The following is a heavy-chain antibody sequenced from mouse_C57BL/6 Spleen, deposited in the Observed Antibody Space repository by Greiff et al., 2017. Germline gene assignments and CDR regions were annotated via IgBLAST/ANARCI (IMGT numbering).Heavy chain of an antibody. CDR1: GYTFTSYW. D-gene: IGHD2-5*01. J-gene: IGHJ2*01. V-gene: IGHV1-50*01. CDR3: ARSGNYYSNCYFDY. CDR2: INPSDSYT. Sequence: VQLQQSGAELVKPGASVKLSCKASGYTFTSYWMQWVKQRPGQGLEWIGNINPSDSYTNYNEKFKGKATLTVDTSSSTAYMQLSSLTSEDSAVYYCARSGNYYSNCYFDYWGQGTTLTVSS.